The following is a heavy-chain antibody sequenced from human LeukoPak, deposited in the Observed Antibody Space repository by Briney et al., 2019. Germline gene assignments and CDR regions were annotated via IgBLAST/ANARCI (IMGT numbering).Heavy chain of an antibody. V-gene: IGHV3-53*01. CDR3: ARDPPSGGRGTWG. Sequence: GGSLRLSCAASGVTVSSNYMSWVRQAPGKGLEWVSVMYSGGSTNYADSVKGRFTISRGNSKNTLYLQMNSLRVEDTAVYYCARDPPSGGRGTWGWGQGTLVTVSS. CDR2: MYSGGST. D-gene: IGHD3-16*01. J-gene: IGHJ4*02. CDR1: GVTVSSNY.